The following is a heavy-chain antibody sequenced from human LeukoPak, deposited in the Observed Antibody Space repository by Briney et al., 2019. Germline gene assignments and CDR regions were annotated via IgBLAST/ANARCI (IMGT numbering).Heavy chain of an antibody. D-gene: IGHD2-2*01. CDR1: GFTFSSYA. Sequence: GGSLRLSCAASGFTFSSYAMHWVRQAPGKGLEWVAVISYDGSNKYYADSVKGRFTISRDNSKNTLYPQMNSLRAEDTAVYYCARAPVVVPAVPQYYFDYWGQGTLVTVSS. J-gene: IGHJ4*02. CDR2: ISYDGSNK. V-gene: IGHV3-30*01. CDR3: ARAPVVVPAVPQYYFDY.